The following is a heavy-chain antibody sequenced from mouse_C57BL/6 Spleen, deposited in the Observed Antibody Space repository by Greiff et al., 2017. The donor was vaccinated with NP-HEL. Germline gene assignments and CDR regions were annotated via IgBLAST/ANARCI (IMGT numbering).Heavy chain of an antibody. CDR3: ASGDITTVVARV. J-gene: IGHJ1*03. CDR2: INPNNGGT. CDR1: GYTFTDYY. D-gene: IGHD1-1*01. V-gene: IGHV1-26*01. Sequence: EVQLQQSGPELVKPGASVKISCKASGYTFTDYYMNWVKQSHGKSLEWIGDINPNNGGTSYNQKFKGKATLTVDKSSSTAYMELRSLTSEDSAVYYCASGDITTVVARVWGTRTTVTVSS.